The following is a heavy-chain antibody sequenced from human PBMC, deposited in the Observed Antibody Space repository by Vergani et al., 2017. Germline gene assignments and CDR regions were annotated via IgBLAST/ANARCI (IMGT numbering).Heavy chain of an antibody. D-gene: IGHD4-17*01. CDR2: INHSGST. CDR1: GGSFSGYY. Sequence: QVQLQESGPGLVKSSETLSLTCAVYGGSFSGYYWSWIRQPPGKGLEWIGEINHSGSTNYNPSLKSRVTISVDTSKNQFSLKLSSVTAADTAVYYCARVGRDYGVPTADYFDYWGQGTLVTVSS. J-gene: IGHJ4*02. V-gene: IGHV4-34*01. CDR3: ARVGRDYGVPTADYFDY.